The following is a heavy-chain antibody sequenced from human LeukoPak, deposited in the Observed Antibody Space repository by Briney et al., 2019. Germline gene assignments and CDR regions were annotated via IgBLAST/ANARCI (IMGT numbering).Heavy chain of an antibody. Sequence: PGGSLRLSCEPSGFTVSSNYMNWVRQAPGKGLEWVSIIYSGGSTFYADSVKGRFTISRDNSKNTLFLQMNSLRAEDTAVYYCARSNDAFDIWGQGTMVTVSS. CDR2: IYSGGST. CDR3: ARSNDAFDI. V-gene: IGHV3-53*01. D-gene: IGHD5/OR15-5a*01. J-gene: IGHJ3*02. CDR1: GFTVSSNY.